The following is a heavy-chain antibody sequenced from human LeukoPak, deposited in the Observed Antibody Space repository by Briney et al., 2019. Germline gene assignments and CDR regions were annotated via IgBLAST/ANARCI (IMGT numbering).Heavy chain of an antibody. CDR2: IIPIFGTA. V-gene: IGHV1-69*13. Sequence: ALVKVSCKASGGTFSSYAISWVRQAPGQGLEWMGGIIPIFGTANYAQKFQGRVTITADESTSTAYMELSSLRSEDTAVYYCARDIGYSYDQLGGNWGQGTLVTVSS. D-gene: IGHD5-18*01. CDR1: GGTFSSYA. J-gene: IGHJ4*02. CDR3: ARDIGYSYDQLGGN.